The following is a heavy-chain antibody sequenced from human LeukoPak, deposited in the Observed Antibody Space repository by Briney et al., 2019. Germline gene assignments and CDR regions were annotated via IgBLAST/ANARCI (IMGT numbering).Heavy chain of an antibody. CDR1: GFTFSSYA. V-gene: IGHV3-23*01. Sequence: GGSLRLSCAASGFTFSSYAMSWVRQAPGKGLEWVSAISGSGGSTYYADSVKGRFTISRDNSKNTLYLQMNSLRAEDTAVYYCARGGYYYDSTREFDYWGQGTLVTVSS. D-gene: IGHD3-22*01. J-gene: IGHJ4*02. CDR3: ARGGYYYDSTREFDY. CDR2: ISGSGGST.